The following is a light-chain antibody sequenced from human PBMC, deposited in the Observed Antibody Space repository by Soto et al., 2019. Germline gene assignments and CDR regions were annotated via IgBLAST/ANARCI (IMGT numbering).Light chain of an antibody. V-gene: IGKV3-20*01. CDR2: AAS. CDR3: QQYGISPLNT. Sequence: EIVLTQSPGTLSLSPGERATLSCRASQSVGSSYLAWYQQKPGQAPRLLIYAASSRATGIPDRFSGSGSGIDFTLTICRLEPEDFAVYYCQQYGISPLNTFGQGTRLEIK. CDR1: QSVGSSY. J-gene: IGKJ5*01.